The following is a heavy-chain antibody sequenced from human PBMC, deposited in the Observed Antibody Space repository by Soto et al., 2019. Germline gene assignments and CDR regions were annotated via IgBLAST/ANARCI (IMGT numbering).Heavy chain of an antibody. Sequence: GGSLRLSCAASGFTFSSYAMSWVRQAPGKGLEWVSAISGSGGSTYYADSVKGRFTISRDNSKNTLYLQMNSLRAEDTAVNYRARDLGGAFDYWGQGTLVTVSS. D-gene: IGHD2-15*01. CDR2: ISGSGGST. V-gene: IGHV3-23*01. CDR3: ARDLGGAFDY. J-gene: IGHJ4*02. CDR1: GFTFSSYA.